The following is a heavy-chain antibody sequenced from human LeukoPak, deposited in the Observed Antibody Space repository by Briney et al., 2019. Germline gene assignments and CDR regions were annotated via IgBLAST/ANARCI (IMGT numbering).Heavy chain of an antibody. J-gene: IGHJ5*02. CDR2: INPKFGGI. CDR1: GYTFSDYY. D-gene: IGHD6-19*01. V-gene: IGHV1-2*02. CDR3: TRGIRQAVAKFDP. Sequence: ASVKVSCKASGYTFSDYYIHWVRVVPGQGLEWVGWINPKFGGINKAQKFQGRLIMTSDTSISTAYMEVKSLRSDDTTVYYCTRGIRQAVAKFDPWGQGTLVTVSS.